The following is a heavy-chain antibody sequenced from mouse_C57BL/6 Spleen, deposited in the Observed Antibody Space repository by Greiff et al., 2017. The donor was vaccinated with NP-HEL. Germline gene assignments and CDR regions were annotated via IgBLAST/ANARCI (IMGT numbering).Heavy chain of an antibody. J-gene: IGHJ2*01. D-gene: IGHD3-2*02. CDR2: IRSKSNNYAT. CDR1: GFSFNTYA. Sequence: VQLKESGGGLVQPKGSLKLSCAASGFSFNTYAMNWVRQAPGKGLEWVARIRSKSNNYATYYADSVKDRFTISRDDSESMLYLQMNNLKTEDTAMYYCVRQGSSGFFDYWGQGTTLTVSS. CDR3: VRQGSSGFFDY. V-gene: IGHV10-1*01.